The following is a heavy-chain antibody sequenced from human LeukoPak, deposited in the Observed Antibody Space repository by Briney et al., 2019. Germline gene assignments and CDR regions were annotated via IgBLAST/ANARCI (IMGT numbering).Heavy chain of an antibody. CDR1: GSSISYDYY. J-gene: IGHJ4*02. D-gene: IGHD5-18*01. CDR2: MHHSGNT. Sequence: PSETLSLTCTVSGSSISYDYYWGWIRQPPGKGLEWIGSMHHSGNTYYNPSLKSRITISVDTSKNQFSLKLSSVTAADTAVYYCARRGYSYGYWRYYLDYWGQGTLVTVSS. V-gene: IGHV4-38-2*02. CDR3: ARRGYSYGYWRYYLDY.